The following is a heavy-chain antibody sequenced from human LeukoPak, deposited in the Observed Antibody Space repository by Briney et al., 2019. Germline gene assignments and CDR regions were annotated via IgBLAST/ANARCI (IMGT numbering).Heavy chain of an antibody. V-gene: IGHV3-7*03. CDR3: ARDRYYYDSSGSQFDY. J-gene: IGHJ4*02. Sequence: GGSLRLSCAASGFTFSSYWMSWVRQAPGKGLEWVANIKQDGSEKYYVDSVKGRFTISRDNAKNSLYLQMNSLRAEDTAVYYCARDRYYYDSSGSQFDYWGQGTLVTVSS. CDR2: IKQDGSEK. CDR1: GFTFSSYW. D-gene: IGHD3-22*01.